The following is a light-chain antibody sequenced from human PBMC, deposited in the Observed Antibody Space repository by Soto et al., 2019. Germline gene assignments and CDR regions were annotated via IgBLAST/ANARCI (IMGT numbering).Light chain of an antibody. CDR1: QSISDT. CDR3: QQYGSSPRT. Sequence: ETVMTQSPATLSVSPGGRATLSCRASQSISDTLAWYQQKPGQAPRLLIYGASNRATGIPDRFSGSGSGTDFSLTISSLEPGDLAVYYCQQYGSSPRTFGQGTQVDIK. CDR2: GAS. V-gene: IGKV3-20*01. J-gene: IGKJ1*01.